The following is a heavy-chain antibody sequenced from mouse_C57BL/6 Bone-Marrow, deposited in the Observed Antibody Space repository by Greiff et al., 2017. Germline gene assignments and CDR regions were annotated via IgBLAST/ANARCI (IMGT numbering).Heavy chain of an antibody. CDR3: ARNYGSSHWYFDV. Sequence: VQLQQPGAELVKPGASVKLSCKASGYTFTSYWMHWVKQRTGQGLEWIGEIYPRSGNTYYNEKFKGKATLTADKSSSTAYMELRSLTAEDSAVYCCARNYGSSHWYFDVWGTGTTVTVSS. V-gene: IGHV1-81*01. J-gene: IGHJ1*03. D-gene: IGHD1-1*01. CDR2: IYPRSGNT. CDR1: GYTFTSYW.